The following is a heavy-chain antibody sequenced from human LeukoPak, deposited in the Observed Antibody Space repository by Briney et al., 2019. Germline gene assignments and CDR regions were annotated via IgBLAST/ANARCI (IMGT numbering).Heavy chain of an antibody. Sequence: ASETLSLTCTVSGGSISSGGYYWSWIRQHPGKGLEWIGYIYYSGSTYHNPSLKSRVTISVDTSKNQFSLKLSSVTAADTAVYYCARVPEKYSSSGFESWGQGTLVTVSS. J-gene: IGHJ4*02. V-gene: IGHV4-31*03. D-gene: IGHD6-6*01. CDR1: GGSISSGGYY. CDR2: IYYSGST. CDR3: ARVPEKYSSSGFES.